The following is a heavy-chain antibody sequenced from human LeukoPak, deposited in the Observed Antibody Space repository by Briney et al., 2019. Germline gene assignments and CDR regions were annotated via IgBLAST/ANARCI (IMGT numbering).Heavy chain of an antibody. CDR1: GGSISSGGYY. D-gene: IGHD3-22*01. CDR3: ASTYYYDSSGYYQTFDY. CDR2: IYYSGST. V-gene: IGHV4-31*03. Sequence: SETLSLTCTVSGGSISSGGYYWSWIRQHPGKGLEWIGYIYYSGSTYYNPPLKSRVTISVDTSKNQFSLKLSSVTAADTAVYYCASTYYYDSSGYYQTFDYWGQGTLVTVSS. J-gene: IGHJ4*02.